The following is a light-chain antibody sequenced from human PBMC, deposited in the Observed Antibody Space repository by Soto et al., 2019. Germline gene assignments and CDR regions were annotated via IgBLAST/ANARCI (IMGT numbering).Light chain of an antibody. V-gene: IGKV1-39*01. J-gene: IGKJ5*01. Sequence: DIQMTQSPFSLSASVGDRVTITCRTSQSISSDLNWYQQKTGRAPKLLIHGASTLQSGVPSRFSGSGSGTHFTLTISSVQPEDFATYYCQQIYSIPITFGQGTRLEIK. CDR1: QSISSD. CDR2: GAS. CDR3: QQIYSIPIT.